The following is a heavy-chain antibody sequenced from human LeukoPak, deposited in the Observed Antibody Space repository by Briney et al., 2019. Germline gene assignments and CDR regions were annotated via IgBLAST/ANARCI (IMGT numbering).Heavy chain of an antibody. D-gene: IGHD3-10*01. CDR1: GGSISSSSYH. CDR3: ARPKWFGESNYFDY. Sequence: PSETLSLTCTVSGGSISSSSYHWGWIRQPPGKGLEWIGIIYYTGTTYYNPSLKSRVTISLDTSKNQFSLRLSSVTAADTAIYYCARPKWFGESNYFDYWGQGTLVTVSS. CDR2: IYYTGTT. V-gene: IGHV4-39*01. J-gene: IGHJ4*02.